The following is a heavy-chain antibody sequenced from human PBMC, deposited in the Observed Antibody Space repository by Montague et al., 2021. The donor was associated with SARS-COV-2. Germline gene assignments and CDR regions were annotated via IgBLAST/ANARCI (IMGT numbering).Heavy chain of an antibody. D-gene: IGHD3-3*01. CDR1: GGSFSDDY. J-gene: IGHJ5*01. CDR3: ARGGIRIGVNRGVRSRPFDS. Sequence: SETLSLTCAVSGGSFSDDYWSWIRQSPGKGLEWIGEVYHSGSTTYNPSVRSRVLISIDTSRSQLSLNLRSVTAADTAVYYCARGGIRIGVNRGVRSRPFDSWGQGTLVTVSS. CDR2: VYHSGST. V-gene: IGHV4-34*01.